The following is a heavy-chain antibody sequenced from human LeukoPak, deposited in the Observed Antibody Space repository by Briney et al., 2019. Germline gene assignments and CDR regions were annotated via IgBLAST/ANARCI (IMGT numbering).Heavy chain of an antibody. Sequence: TGGSLRLSCAASGFTFSNAWMSWVRQAPGKGLEWVSAISGSGGSTYYADSVKGRFTISRDNSKNTLYLQMNSLRAEDTAVYYCAKDLTMIVEDAFDIWGQGTMVTVSS. D-gene: IGHD3-22*01. CDR1: GFTFSNAW. J-gene: IGHJ3*02. V-gene: IGHV3-23*01. CDR2: ISGSGGST. CDR3: AKDLTMIVEDAFDI.